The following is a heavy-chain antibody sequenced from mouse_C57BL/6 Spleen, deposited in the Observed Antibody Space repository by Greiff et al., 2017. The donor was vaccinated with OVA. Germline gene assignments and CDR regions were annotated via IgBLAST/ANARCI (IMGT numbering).Heavy chain of an antibody. CDR2: GQGLEWIG. CDR3: SEDSAVYYCAWGSNYDRDYCAMDY. V-gene: IGHV1-87*01. J-gene: IGHJ4*01. CDR1: YTFSRRVH. Sequence: VQLQQSGPELARPWASVKISCQAFYTFSRRVHFAIRDTNYWMQWLKQRPGQGLEWIGAIYPGIGDTSSYQTFKGKATLTAAHSSSTAYMQLSSLTSEDSAVYYCAWGSNYDRDYCAMDYWGQGTSVTVSS. D-gene: IGHD2-5*01.